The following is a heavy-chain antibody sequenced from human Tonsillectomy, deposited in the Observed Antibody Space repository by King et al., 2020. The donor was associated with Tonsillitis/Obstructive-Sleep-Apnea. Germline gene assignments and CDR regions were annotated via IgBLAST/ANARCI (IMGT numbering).Heavy chain of an antibody. D-gene: IGHD2-15*01. J-gene: IGHJ6*02. CDR2: IKSKTYGGTT. CDR1: GFIFGDYG. CDR3: SRDPGIAARYHGVDV. Sequence: VQLVESGGDLVQPGRSLRLSCTASGFIFGDYGMSWVRQAPGKGLEWIAFIKSKTYGGTTHYGASMEGRFTISRDDSEGIAFLQMNSLKTADTGVYYCSRDPGIAARYHGVDVWGQGTTVTVSS. V-gene: IGHV3-49*04.